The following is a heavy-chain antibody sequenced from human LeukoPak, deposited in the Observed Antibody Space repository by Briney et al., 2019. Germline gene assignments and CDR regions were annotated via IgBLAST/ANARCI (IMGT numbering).Heavy chain of an antibody. V-gene: IGHV4-34*01. Sequence: PSETLSLTCAVYGGSFSGYYWSWIRQPPGKGLEWIGEINHSGSTNYNPSLKSRVTISVDTSKNQFSLKLSSVTAADTAVYYCARKGGSYSSSWYWFEPWGQGTLVTVSS. J-gene: IGHJ5*02. D-gene: IGHD6-13*01. CDR3: ARKGGSYSSSWYWFEP. CDR1: GGSFSGYY. CDR2: INHSGST.